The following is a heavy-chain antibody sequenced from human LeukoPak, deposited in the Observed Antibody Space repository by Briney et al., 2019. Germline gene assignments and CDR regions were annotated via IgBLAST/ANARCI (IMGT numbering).Heavy chain of an antibody. J-gene: IGHJ4*02. Sequence: GGSLRLSCAASGFTFSSYGMHWVRQAPGKGLEWVAVIWYDGSNKYYADSVKGRFTISRDNSKNALYLQMNSLRAEDTAVYYCARMYYYDSSGYKGSYFDYWGQGTLVTVSS. V-gene: IGHV3-33*01. CDR2: IWYDGSNK. CDR3: ARMYYYDSSGYKGSYFDY. CDR1: GFTFSSYG. D-gene: IGHD3-22*01.